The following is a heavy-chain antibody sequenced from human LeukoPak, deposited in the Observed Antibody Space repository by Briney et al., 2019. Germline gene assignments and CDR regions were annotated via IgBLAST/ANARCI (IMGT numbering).Heavy chain of an antibody. D-gene: IGHD3-10*01. Sequence: GGSLRLSCAASGFSFSTYSINWVRQAPGKGLEWVSSISSRSDYIYYADSVKGRFTISRDNANNSLYLQMNSLRTEDTALYYCAKGNTDRGVILDIWGQGTMVTVSP. J-gene: IGHJ3*02. V-gene: IGHV3-21*04. CDR2: ISSRSDYI. CDR3: AKGNTDRGVILDI. CDR1: GFSFSTYS.